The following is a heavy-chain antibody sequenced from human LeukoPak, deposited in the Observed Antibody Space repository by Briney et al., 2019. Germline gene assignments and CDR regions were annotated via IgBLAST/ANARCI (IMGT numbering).Heavy chain of an antibody. CDR2: INHSGST. Sequence: SETLSLTCAVYGGSFSGYYWSWIRQPPGKGLEWIGEINHSGSTNYNPSLKSRVTISVDTSKNQFSLKLSPVTAADTAVYYCARGNSGTTAYGYYYYYYMDVWGKGTTVTVSS. CDR1: GGSFSGYY. J-gene: IGHJ6*03. V-gene: IGHV4-34*01. D-gene: IGHD1-7*01. CDR3: ARGNSGTTAYGYYYYYYMDV.